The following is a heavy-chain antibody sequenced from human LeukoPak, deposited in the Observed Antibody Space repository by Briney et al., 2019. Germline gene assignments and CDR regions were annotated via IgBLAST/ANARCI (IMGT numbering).Heavy chain of an antibody. CDR1: GFTFSDYY. CDR3: ARKLLLRWYFDL. J-gene: IGHJ2*01. V-gene: IGHV3-66*01. D-gene: IGHD2-21*02. Sequence: GGSLRLSCAASGFTFSDYYMSWIRQAPGKGLEWVSVIYSGGRTYYADSVKGRFTISRDNSKNTLYLQMNSLRAEDTAVYYCARKLLLRWYFDLWGRGTLVTVSS. CDR2: IYSGGRT.